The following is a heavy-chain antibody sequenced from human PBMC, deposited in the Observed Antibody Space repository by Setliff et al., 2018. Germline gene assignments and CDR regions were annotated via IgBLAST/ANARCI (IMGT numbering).Heavy chain of an antibody. CDR1: GGSINNYYW. J-gene: IGHJ5*02. CDR3: ALRRGNEWHLVRWFDP. D-gene: IGHD6-6*01. Sequence: TLSLTCTVSGGSINNYYWSWIRQPPGKALEWLALVYWDGDQRYSPSLNSRLSITKDSSKSQVFLTMTNMDPVDTATYYCALRRGNEWHLVRWFDPWGPGIQVTVSS. V-gene: IGHV2-5*02. CDR2: VYWDGDQ.